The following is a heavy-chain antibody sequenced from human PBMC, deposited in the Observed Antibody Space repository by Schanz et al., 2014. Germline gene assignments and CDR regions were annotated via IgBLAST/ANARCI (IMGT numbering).Heavy chain of an antibody. Sequence: QVQLVQSGAEVKKPGASATVSCKASGYTFNNHGISWVRQAPGQGLDWMGWISVYHGHTNYAEKVHGRVTLATDPSTSTACMELRSLIADDTAVYYCVIYAGWAFGDYHGMAVWGQGTSVTVSS. D-gene: IGHD3-10*01. CDR3: VIYAGWAFGDYHGMAV. CDR2: ISVYHGHT. J-gene: IGHJ6*02. CDR1: GYTFNNHG. V-gene: IGHV1-18*01.